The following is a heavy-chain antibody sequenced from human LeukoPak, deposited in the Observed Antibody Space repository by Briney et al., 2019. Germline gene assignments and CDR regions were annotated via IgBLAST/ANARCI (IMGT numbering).Heavy chain of an antibody. CDR1: GFTFSSYA. V-gene: IGHV3-23*01. D-gene: IGHD6-13*01. Sequence: PGGSLRLSCAASGFTFSSYAMSWVRQAPGKGLEWVSAISGSGGSTYYADSVRGRFTISRDNSKNTLYLQMNSLRAEDTAVYYCAKGGAAAGKFDYWGQGTLVTVSS. CDR3: AKGGAAAGKFDY. CDR2: ISGSGGST. J-gene: IGHJ4*02.